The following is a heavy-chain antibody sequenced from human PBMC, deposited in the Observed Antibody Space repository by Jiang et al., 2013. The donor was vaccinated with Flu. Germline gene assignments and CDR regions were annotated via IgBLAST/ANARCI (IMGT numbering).Heavy chain of an antibody. Sequence: GSGLVKPSETLSLTCSVSGGSINSRDDYWGWIRQPPGKGLEWIGSIYYNGETYSNPSLRSRVTISVDTSKNQFSLNLNSLTAADTAVYFCARQRDYYAGSGFYYWGDNRYFDLWGRGDLVTVSS. D-gene: IGHD3-22*01. CDR2: IYYNGET. CDR1: GGSINSRDDY. CDR3: ARQRDYYAGSGFYYWGDNRYFDL. V-gene: IGHV4-39*01. J-gene: IGHJ2*01.